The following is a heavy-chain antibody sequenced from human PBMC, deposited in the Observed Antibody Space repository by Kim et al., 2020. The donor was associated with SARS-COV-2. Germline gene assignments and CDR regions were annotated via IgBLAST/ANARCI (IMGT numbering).Heavy chain of an antibody. CDR2: IYYSGST. CDR1: GGSISSSSYY. CDR3: ARSPVYDILTGYYRVAGKHVDY. D-gene: IGHD3-9*01. J-gene: IGHJ4*02. V-gene: IGHV4-39*01. Sequence: SETLSLTCTVSGGSISSSSYYWGWIRQPPGKGLEWIGSIYYSGSTYYNPSLKSRVPISVDTSKNQFSLKLSSVTAADTAVYYCARSPVYDILTGYYRVAGKHVDYWGQGTLVTVAS.